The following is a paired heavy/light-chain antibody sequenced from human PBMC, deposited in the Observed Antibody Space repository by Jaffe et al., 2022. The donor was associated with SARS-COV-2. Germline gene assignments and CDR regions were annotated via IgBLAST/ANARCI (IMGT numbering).Heavy chain of an antibody. CDR2: IRSSGTTV. CDR3: ASPLIGYSVY. D-gene: IGHD2-15*01. Sequence: EVQLVESGGGLVQPGGSLRLSCAASGFTFSSYGMNWVRQAPGKGLEWVSHIRSSGTTVYYADSVKGRFTISRDNAKSSLYLQMNSLRDEDTAVYYCASPLIGYSVYWGQGTLVTVSS. CDR1: GFTFSSYG. V-gene: IGHV3-48*02. J-gene: IGHJ4*02.
Light chain of an antibody. CDR1: QSVGSN. Sequence: EIVMTQSPATLSVSPGERATLSCRASQSVGSNLAWYQQKPGQAPRLLIYGTSTRATGIPARFSGSGSGTEFTLTISSLQSEDFAVYYCQQYNNWPRIFGPGTKVDIK. V-gene: IGKV3-15*01. J-gene: IGKJ3*01. CDR2: GTS. CDR3: QQYNNWPRI.